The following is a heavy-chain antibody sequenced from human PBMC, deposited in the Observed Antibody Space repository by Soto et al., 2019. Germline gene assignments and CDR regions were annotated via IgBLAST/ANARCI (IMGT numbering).Heavy chain of an antibody. Sequence: PSETLSLTCSASGGSITSSGHFRGWVRQPPGKAQAWIGTIYFTGNTYYTPPLKSRLTMSIDTSKNEFSLRLNSVTAAATAVYSCAGQTFTIAAASYGRSNWFDPWGPGTLVTAPQ. J-gene: IGHJ5*02. CDR2: IYFTGNT. CDR1: GGSITSSGHF. V-gene: IGHV4-39*01. CDR3: AGQTFTIAAASYGRSNWFDP. D-gene: IGHD6-25*01.